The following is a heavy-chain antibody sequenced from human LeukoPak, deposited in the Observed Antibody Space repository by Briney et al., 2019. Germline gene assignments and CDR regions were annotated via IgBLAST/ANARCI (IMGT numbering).Heavy chain of an antibody. CDR1: GFTFSSYA. CDR2: ISGSGGST. Sequence: HPGGSLRLSCAASGFTFSSYAMSWVRQAPGKGLEWVSAISGSGGSTYYADSVKGRFTISRDNSKNTLYLQMNSLRAEDTAVYYCAKDPDPRSIGWFDPWGQGTLVTVSS. D-gene: IGHD1-14*01. V-gene: IGHV3-23*01. J-gene: IGHJ5*02. CDR3: AKDPDPRSIGWFDP.